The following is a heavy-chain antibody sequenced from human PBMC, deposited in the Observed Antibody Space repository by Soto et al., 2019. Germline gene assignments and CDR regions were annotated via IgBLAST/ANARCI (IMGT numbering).Heavy chain of an antibody. CDR1: GFTFSSYS. J-gene: IGHJ4*02. CDR3: ASASPPIDY. CDR2: ISSSSSTI. Sequence: EVQLVESGGGLVQPGGSLRLSCAASGFTFSSYSMNWVRQAPGKGLEWVSYISSSSSTIYYADSVKGRFTISRDNAKNSLFLQMNSLRAEATAVYSCASASPPIDYWGQGTLVTVSS. V-gene: IGHV3-48*01.